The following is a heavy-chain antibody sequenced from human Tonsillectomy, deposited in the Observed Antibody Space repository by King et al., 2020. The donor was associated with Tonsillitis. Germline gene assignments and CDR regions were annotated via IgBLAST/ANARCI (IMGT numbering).Heavy chain of an antibody. V-gene: IGHV4-39*01. J-gene: IGHJ4*02. D-gene: IGHD3-22*01. CDR2: IYYSGST. CDR1: GGSISSSSYY. Sequence: QLQESGPGLVKPSETLSLTCTVSGGSISSSSYYWGWLRQPPGTGLEWIGSIYYSGSTYYNPSLKSRVTMSVDTSNNQFSLKLSSVTAADTAVYYCARGSRLGIYYFDYWGQGTLVTVSS. CDR3: ARGSRLGIYYFDY.